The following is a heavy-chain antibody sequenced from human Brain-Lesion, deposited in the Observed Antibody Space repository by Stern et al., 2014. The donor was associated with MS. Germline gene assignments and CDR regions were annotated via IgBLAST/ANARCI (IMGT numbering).Heavy chain of an antibody. D-gene: IGHD2-21*02. CDR3: ANSLGTYSRCGGDCYSRADY. J-gene: IGHJ4*02. Sequence: QVQLVESGGGVVKPGRSLRLSCAASGFTFTNYGMHWVRQAPGKGLEWVAVISYDGSDKYYADSVKGRFTISRDNSKNTLYLQMNSLRGEDTAMYYCANSLGTYSRCGGDCYSRADYWGQGTLVTVFS. CDR1: GFTFTNYG. CDR2: ISYDGSDK. V-gene: IGHV3-30*18.